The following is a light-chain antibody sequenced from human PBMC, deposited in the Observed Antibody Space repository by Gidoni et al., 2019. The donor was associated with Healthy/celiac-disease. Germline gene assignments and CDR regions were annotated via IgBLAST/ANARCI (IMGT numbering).Light chain of an antibody. CDR2: DAS. CDR1: QSVSSY. Sequence: EIVLTQSPATLSLSPGEQATLSCRPSQSVSSYLAWYQQKPGQAPRLLIYDASNRATGIPARFSGSGSGTDFTLTISSLEPEDFAVYYCQQRSNWPQVTFGGGTKVEIK. J-gene: IGKJ4*01. V-gene: IGKV3-11*01. CDR3: QQRSNWPQVT.